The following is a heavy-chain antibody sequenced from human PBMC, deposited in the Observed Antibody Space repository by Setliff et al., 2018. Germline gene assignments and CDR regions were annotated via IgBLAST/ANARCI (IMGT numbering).Heavy chain of an antibody. D-gene: IGHD3-22*01. CDR1: GYTFTNHY. V-gene: IGHV1-46*01. CDR2: INPGGGST. CDR3: ARGYYDSYARYYVVGDY. J-gene: IGHJ4*02. Sequence: ASVKVSCKASGYTFTNHYMHWVRQAPGQGLEWMGMINPGGGSTTYAQKFQGRVTMTRDTSTSTVYMELSRLRTEDTAVYYCARGYYDSYARYYVVGDYWGQGTPVTVSS.